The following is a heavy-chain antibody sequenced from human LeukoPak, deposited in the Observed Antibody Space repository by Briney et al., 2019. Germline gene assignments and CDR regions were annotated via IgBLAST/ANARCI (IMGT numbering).Heavy chain of an antibody. V-gene: IGHV3-23*01. J-gene: IGHJ4*02. CDR3: ATSGTIFGVVIPYFDD. D-gene: IGHD3-3*01. CDR1: GFTFSSYA. Sequence: GGSLRLSCAASGFTFSSYAMSWVRQAPGKGLEWVSAISGSGGSTYYADSVKGRFTISRDNSKNTLYLQMNSLRAEDTAVYYCATSGTIFGVVIPYFDDWGQGTLVTVSS. CDR2: ISGSGGST.